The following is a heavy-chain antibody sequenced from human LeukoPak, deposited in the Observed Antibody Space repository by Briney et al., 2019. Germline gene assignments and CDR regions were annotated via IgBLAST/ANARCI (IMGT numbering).Heavy chain of an antibody. V-gene: IGHV3-30-3*01. J-gene: IGHJ2*01. CDR3: ARRYFDL. Sequence: GGSLRLSCAASGFTFSSYAMHWVRQAPGKGLEWVAVISYDGSNKYYADSVKGRFTISRDNSKNTLYLQMNSLRAEDTAVYYCARRYFDLWGRGTLVTVSS. CDR1: GFTFSSYA. CDR2: ISYDGSNK.